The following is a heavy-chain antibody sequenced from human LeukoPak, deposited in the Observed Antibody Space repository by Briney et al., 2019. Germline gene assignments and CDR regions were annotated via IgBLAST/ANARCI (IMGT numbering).Heavy chain of an antibody. V-gene: IGHV3-21*01. CDR1: GFTFSSYS. CDR2: ISSSSSYI. Sequence: NTGGSLRLSCAASGFTFSSYSMNWVRQAPGKGLEWVSCISSSSSYIYYADSVKGRFTISRDNAKNSLYLQMNSLRAEDTAVYYCARHLSGVTGYTYGRGIDYWGQGTLVTVSS. J-gene: IGHJ4*02. CDR3: ARHLSGVTGYTYGRGIDY. D-gene: IGHD5-18*01.